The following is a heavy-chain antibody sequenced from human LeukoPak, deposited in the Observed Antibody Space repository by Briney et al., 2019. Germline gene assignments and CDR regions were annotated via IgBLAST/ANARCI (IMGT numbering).Heavy chain of an antibody. CDR2: ISYDGSNK. D-gene: IGHD3-9*01. CDR1: GFTFSSYA. J-gene: IGHJ4*02. CDR3: ARPLTGYYNLPGDYFDY. V-gene: IGHV3-30-3*01. Sequence: GRSLRLSCAASGFTFSSYAMHWVRQAPGKGLEWVAVISYDGSNKYYADSVKGRFTISRDNSKNTLYLQMNSLRAEDTAVYYCARPLTGYYNLPGDYFDYWGQGTLVTVSS.